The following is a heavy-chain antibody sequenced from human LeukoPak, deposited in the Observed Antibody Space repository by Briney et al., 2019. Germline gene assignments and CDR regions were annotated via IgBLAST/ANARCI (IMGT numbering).Heavy chain of an antibody. V-gene: IGHV1-2*02. D-gene: IGHD1-26*01. Sequence: ASVKVSCKASGYTFTGYYMHWVRQAPGQGLEWMGWINPNSGGTNYAQKFQGRVTMTRDTSISTSYMELSRLRSDDTAVYYCARGGGIVGATGDYWGQGTLVTVS. J-gene: IGHJ4*02. CDR1: GYTFTGYY. CDR2: INPNSGGT. CDR3: ARGGGIVGATGDY.